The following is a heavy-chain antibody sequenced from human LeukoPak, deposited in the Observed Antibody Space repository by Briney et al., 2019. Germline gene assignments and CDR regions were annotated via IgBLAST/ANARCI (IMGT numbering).Heavy chain of an antibody. CDR1: GGSISSSPYY. V-gene: IGHV4-39*07. CDR3: VGDSSSWTSWFDP. D-gene: IGHD6-13*01. J-gene: IGHJ5*02. CDR2: FYYSGST. Sequence: SETLSLTCAVSGGSISSSPYYWGWIRQPPGKGLEWIATFYYSGSTYYNPSLKSRVTISVDTSKNQFSLRLSSVTAADTAVYYCVGDSSSWTSWFDPWGQGTLVTVSS.